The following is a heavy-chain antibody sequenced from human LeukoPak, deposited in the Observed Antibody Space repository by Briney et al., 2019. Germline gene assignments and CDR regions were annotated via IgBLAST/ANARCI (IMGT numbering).Heavy chain of an antibody. CDR1: GFTFSSYG. CDR3: AKSHRVRDGAFDY. Sequence: GGSLRLSCAASGFTFSSYGMHWVRQAPGKGLEWVAVISYDGSNKYYADSVKGRFTISRDNSKNTLYLQMISLRAEDTAIYYCAKSHRVRDGAFDYWGQGTLVTVSS. J-gene: IGHJ4*02. CDR2: ISYDGSNK. D-gene: IGHD5-24*01. V-gene: IGHV3-30*18.